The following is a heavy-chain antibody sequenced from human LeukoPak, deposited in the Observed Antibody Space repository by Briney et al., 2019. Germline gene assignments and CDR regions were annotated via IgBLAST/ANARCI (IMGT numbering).Heavy chain of an antibody. CDR2: IDWDDDK. V-gene: IGHV2-70*11. D-gene: IGHD1-26*01. CDR1: GFSLSTSGMC. CDR3: ARIRYSGSYFDY. Sequence: SGPALVKPTQTLTLTCTFSGFSLSTSGMCVTWIRQPPGKALEWLARIDWDDDKYYSTSLETRLTISKDTSKNQVVLIMTNMDPVDTATYYCARIRYSGSYFDYWGQGTLVTVSS. J-gene: IGHJ4*02.